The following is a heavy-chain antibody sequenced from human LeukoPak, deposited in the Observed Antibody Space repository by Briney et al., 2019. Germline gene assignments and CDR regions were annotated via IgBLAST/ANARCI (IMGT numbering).Heavy chain of an antibody. CDR3: VRISIEPH. D-gene: IGHD2-2*01. CDR1: VVTHTRFW. V-gene: IGHV3-7*01. CDR2: INQDGGEK. Sequence: GGSLRLSSAASVVTHTRFWMSSVRQAPGKGLEWVANINQDGGEKYYVDSVKGRFTISRDNAKNSLYLQMYSLRAEDTAVYCCVRISIEPHWGQGTLVTVSS. J-gene: IGHJ4*02.